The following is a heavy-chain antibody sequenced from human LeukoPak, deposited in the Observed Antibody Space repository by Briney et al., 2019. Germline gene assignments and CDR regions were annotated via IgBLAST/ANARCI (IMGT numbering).Heavy chain of an antibody. V-gene: IGHV1-8*01. CDR2: VNPNSGNT. CDR3: ARGFYGGNRLFDY. D-gene: IGHD4-23*01. J-gene: IGHJ4*02. CDR1: GYTFTSYD. Sequence: ASVKVSCKASGYTFTSYDINWVRQATGQGLEWMGGVNPNSGNTGYAQKFQGRVTMTRNTSISTAYMELSSLRAEDTAVDYCARGFYGGNRLFDYWGQGTLVTVSS.